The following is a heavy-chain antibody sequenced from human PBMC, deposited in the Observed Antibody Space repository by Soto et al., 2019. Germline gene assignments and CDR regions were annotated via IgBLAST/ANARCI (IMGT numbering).Heavy chain of an antibody. V-gene: IGHV4-34*01. D-gene: IGHD6-13*01. Sequence: SETLSLTCAVYGGSFSGYYWSWIRQPPGKGLEWIGEINHSGSTNYNPSLKSRVTISVDTSKNQFSLKLSSVTAADTAVYYCARWGRGEAAAGYWGQGTLVTVSS. CDR1: GGSFSGYY. J-gene: IGHJ4*02. CDR2: INHSGST. CDR3: ARWGRGEAAAGY.